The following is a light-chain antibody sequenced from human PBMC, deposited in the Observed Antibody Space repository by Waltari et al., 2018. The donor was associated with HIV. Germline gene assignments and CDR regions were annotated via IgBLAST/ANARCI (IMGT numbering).Light chain of an antibody. CDR3: QQSYNMHT. Sequence: DIQMTQSPSSLSASVGDRVTITCRGSQSINNYLNWYQQKPGKAPKLLIYGASTLETGVPSRFSGSGSERDFTLTITSVQPEDFATYYCQQSYNMHTFGQGTKLETK. J-gene: IGKJ2*01. CDR2: GAS. CDR1: QSINNY. V-gene: IGKV1-39*01.